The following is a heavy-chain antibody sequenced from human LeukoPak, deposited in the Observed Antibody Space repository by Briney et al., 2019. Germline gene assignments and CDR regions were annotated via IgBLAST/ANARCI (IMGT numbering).Heavy chain of an antibody. V-gene: IGHV3-30*04. J-gene: IGHJ5*02. Sequence: GGSLRLSCAAFGFTFSSYAMHWVRQAPGKGLEWVAVISYDGRNKYYADSVKGRFTISRDNSKNTLYLQMNSLRAEDTAVYYCASGPYCTNGVCFGSNWFDPWGQGTLVTVSS. CDR2: ISYDGRNK. CDR1: GFTFSSYA. D-gene: IGHD2-8*01. CDR3: ASGPYCTNGVCFGSNWFDP.